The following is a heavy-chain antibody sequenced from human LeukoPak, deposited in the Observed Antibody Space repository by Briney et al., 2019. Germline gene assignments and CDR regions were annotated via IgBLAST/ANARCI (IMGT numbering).Heavy chain of an antibody. CDR3: ARELPQRYSYGFPPREYYFDY. CDR2: IYHSGST. D-gene: IGHD5-18*01. J-gene: IGHJ4*02. V-gene: IGHV4-30-2*01. Sequence: SQTLSLTCAVSGGSISSGGYSWSWIRQPPGKGLEWIGYIYHSGSTYYNPSLKSRVTISVDTSKNQFSLKLSSVTAADTAVYYCARELPQRYSYGFPPREYYFDYWGQGTLVTVSS. CDR1: GGSISSGGYS.